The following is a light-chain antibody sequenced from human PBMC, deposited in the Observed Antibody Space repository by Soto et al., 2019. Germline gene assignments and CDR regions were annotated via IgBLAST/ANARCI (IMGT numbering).Light chain of an antibody. Sequence: QSSLPQPASLSGSPGQSITISCTGTSSDIGAYKYVSWYQQHPGRAPKLMIYEVIHRPSGVSSRFSGSKSGKTASLSISGLQADDEADYYCSSYTSSRTLVFGGGTKVTVL. J-gene: IGLJ2*01. CDR2: EVI. CDR3: SSYTSSRTLV. V-gene: IGLV2-14*01. CDR1: SSDIGAYKY.